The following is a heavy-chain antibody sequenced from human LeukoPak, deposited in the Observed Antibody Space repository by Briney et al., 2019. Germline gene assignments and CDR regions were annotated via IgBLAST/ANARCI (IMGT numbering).Heavy chain of an antibody. D-gene: IGHD1-26*01. Sequence: ASVKVSCKASGYTFTSYYMHWVRQAPGQGLEWMGIINPSGGSTSYAQKFQGRVTMTRDMSTSAVYMELSSLRSEDTAVYYCARDTSSHYRGTSRTFDYWGQGTLVIVSS. J-gene: IGHJ4*02. CDR1: GYTFTSYY. CDR2: INPSGGST. V-gene: IGHV1-46*01. CDR3: ARDTSSHYRGTSRTFDY.